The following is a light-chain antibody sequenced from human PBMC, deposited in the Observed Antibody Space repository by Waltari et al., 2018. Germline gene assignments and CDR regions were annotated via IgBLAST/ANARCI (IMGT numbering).Light chain of an antibody. CDR3: CSYAGSYTVV. CDR1: SSDVGAYNY. CDR2: DVS. Sequence: SALTQTRSVSGSPGQSVTISCTGTSSDVGAYNYVSWYQQHPGKAPKLMIYDVSKRPSGVPDRFSGSRSGNTASLTISGLQAEDEADYYCCSYAGSYTVVFGGGTKLTVL. J-gene: IGLJ2*01. V-gene: IGLV2-11*01.